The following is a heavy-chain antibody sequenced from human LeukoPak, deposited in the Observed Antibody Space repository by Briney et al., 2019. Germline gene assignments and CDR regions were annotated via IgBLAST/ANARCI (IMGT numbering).Heavy chain of an antibody. CDR2: INPSGGST. J-gene: IGHJ4*02. D-gene: IGHD3-22*01. V-gene: IGHV1-46*01. CDR1: GYTFTSYY. CDR3: VKDFWPAGDRGGYYSPFDY. Sequence: ASVKVSCKASGYTFTSYYMHWVRQAPGQGLEWMGIINPSGGSTSYAQKFQGRVPMTRDTSTSTVYMELSSLRSEDTAVYYCVKDFWPAGDRGGYYSPFDYWGQGTLVTVSS.